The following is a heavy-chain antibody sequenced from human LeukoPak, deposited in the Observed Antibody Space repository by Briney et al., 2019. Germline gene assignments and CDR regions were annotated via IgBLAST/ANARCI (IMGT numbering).Heavy chain of an antibody. V-gene: IGHV3-43*02. D-gene: IGHD2-8*01. J-gene: IGHJ4*02. CDR3: AKGPCTNGVCYAYYFDY. CDR2: ISGDGGST. CDR1: GFTFDDYA. Sequence: GGSLRLSCAASGFTFDDYAMHWVRQAPGKGLEGVSLISGDGGSTYYADSVKGRFTNSRDNSKNSLYLQMNSLRTEDTALYYCAKGPCTNGVCYAYYFDYRGQGTLVTVSS.